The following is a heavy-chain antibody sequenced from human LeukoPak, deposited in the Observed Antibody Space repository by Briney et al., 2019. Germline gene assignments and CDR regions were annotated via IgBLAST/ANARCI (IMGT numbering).Heavy chain of an antibody. CDR2: ISSSGTYI. D-gene: IGHD5-24*01. V-gene: IGHV3-21*01. J-gene: IGHJ4*02. CDR3: ASPRDGYNPFDY. CDR1: GFTFSSYS. Sequence: GGSLRLSCAASGFTFSSYSMNWVRQAPGKGLEWVSSISSSGTYIYYADSVKGRFTISRDNAKHSLYLQMNSLRAEDTAVYYCASPRDGYNPFDYWGQGTLVTVSS.